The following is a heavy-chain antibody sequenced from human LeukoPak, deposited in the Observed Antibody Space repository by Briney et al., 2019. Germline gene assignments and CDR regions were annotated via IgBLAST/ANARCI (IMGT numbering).Heavy chain of an antibody. J-gene: IGHJ4*02. D-gene: IGHD1-26*01. Sequence: GGSLRLSCAASGSIFSSYAMHWVRQAPGSGLEWVAVISYDGSSKYYADSVKGRFSISRANAKNTLYLYMNSLRVEDTAIYYCATDMGASGSPRDWYYFDNWGQGTLVTVSS. V-gene: IGHV3-30-3*01. CDR3: ATDMGASGSPRDWYYFDN. CDR1: GSIFSSYA. CDR2: ISYDGSSK.